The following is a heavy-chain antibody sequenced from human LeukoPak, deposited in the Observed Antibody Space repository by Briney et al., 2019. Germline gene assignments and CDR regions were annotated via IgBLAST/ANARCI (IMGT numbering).Heavy chain of an antibody. Sequence: PGGSLRLSCAASGFTFSDYYMSWIRQAPGKGLEWVSYIGSGSSSTNYADSVKGRFTISRDNAKNSLYLQMNSLRAEDTAVYYCARESRATGYNLFDDWGQGTLVTVSS. CDR1: GFTFSDYY. CDR2: IGSGSSST. D-gene: IGHD1-26*01. V-gene: IGHV3-11*06. CDR3: ARESRATGYNLFDD. J-gene: IGHJ4*02.